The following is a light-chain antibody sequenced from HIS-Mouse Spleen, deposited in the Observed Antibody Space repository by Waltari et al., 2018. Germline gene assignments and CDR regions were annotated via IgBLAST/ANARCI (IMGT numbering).Light chain of an antibody. CDR2: EES. CDR1: SLRSNY. Sequence: SSELTQAPAVSVALGQTARITFQGDSLRSNYAIWYQQKPGQAPVLVIYEESNRPSGIPDRFAGSSSGTTATLTISGAQVEDEADYYCYSTDSSGNHRVFGGGTKLTVL. J-gene: IGLJ3*02. CDR3: YSTDSSGNHRV. V-gene: IGLV3-19*01.